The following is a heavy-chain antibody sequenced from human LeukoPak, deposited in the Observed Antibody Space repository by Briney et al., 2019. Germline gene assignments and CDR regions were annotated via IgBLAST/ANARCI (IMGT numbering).Heavy chain of an antibody. J-gene: IGHJ4*02. CDR1: ASTFTSYW. D-gene: IGHD3-10*01. CDR3: TKDTFGNHDY. Sequence: GSLRLSCAASASTFTSYWMHWVRQAPGKGLVCVARINTDGISTSYADSVKGRFTISRDNAKNTLYLQMNSLRVEDTAVYYCTKDTFGNHDYWGQGTLVTVSS. V-gene: IGHV3-74*01. CDR2: INTDGIST.